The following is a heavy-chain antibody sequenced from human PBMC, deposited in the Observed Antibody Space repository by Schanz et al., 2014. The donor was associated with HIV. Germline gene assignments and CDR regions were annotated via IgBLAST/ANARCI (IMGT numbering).Heavy chain of an antibody. CDR3: TKEVPPDV. J-gene: IGHJ6*02. D-gene: IGHD1-1*01. Sequence: EVQLLESGGGLVQPGGSLRLSCVVSGLSFSTSMMNWVRQAPGKGLEWVSGISGSGGSPVYAGSVKGRFTISRDNSKNTLYLQMNSLRAEDTAVYYCTKEVPPDVWGQGTTVTVSS. V-gene: IGHV3-23*01. CDR2: ISGSGGSP. CDR1: GLSFSTSM.